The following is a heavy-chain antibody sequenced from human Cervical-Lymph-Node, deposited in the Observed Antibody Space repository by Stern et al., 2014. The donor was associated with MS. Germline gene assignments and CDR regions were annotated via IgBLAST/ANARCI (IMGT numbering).Heavy chain of an antibody. D-gene: IGHD3-22*01. J-gene: IGHJ4*02. CDR2: IYPGDTDT. CDR1: GYSFTNYW. V-gene: IGHV5-51*03. Sequence: VQLVQSGADVKKPGESLKISCQGSGYSFTNYWIGWVRQMPGKGLDWMGIIYPGDTDTRYRPSFQGQVTMSDDKSISPAYLQWRSLKASDTAIYYCARGITSIEGMGVYFDDWGQGTLVTVSS. CDR3: ARGITSIEGMGVYFDD.